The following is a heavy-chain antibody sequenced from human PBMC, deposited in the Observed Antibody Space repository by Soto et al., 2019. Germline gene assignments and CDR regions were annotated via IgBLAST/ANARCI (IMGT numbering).Heavy chain of an antibody. D-gene: IGHD5-18*01. CDR1: GGTFSTYS. Sequence: QVQLVQSGAEVKQPGSSVKVSCKTSGGTFSTYSIVWLRQAPGEGLEWMGGIIPIFGTANYAQKFQDRVTITADKSTNTALMELSSLKSEDTAMYYCASSSVNTYGVGTNYYFDYWGQGTLVTVSS. CDR3: ASSSVNTYGVGTNYYFDY. V-gene: IGHV1-69*06. J-gene: IGHJ4*02. CDR2: IIPIFGTA.